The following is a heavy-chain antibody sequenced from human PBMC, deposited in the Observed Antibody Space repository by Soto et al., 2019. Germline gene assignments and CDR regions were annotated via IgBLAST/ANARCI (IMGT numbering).Heavy chain of an antibody. CDR2: IRSKGNNYAT. J-gene: IGHJ6*03. CDR3: SRQASDFWSGKPQYYMDV. CDR1: GFTFSGSA. V-gene: IGHV3-73*01. D-gene: IGHD3-3*01. Sequence: EVQLVESGGGLVQPGGSLKLSCAASGFTFSGSAMQWVRQASGKGLEWVGRIRSKGNNYATAYGVSLKGRFTISRDDSKNTAYLQMNSLNTEDTAVYYCSRQASDFWSGKPQYYMDVWGKGTTVTVSS.